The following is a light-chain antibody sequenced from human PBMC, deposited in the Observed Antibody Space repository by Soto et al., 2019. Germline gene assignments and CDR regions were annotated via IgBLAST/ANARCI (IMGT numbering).Light chain of an antibody. CDR3: AAWDGSLNNVL. Sequence: QSVPTQPPSASGTPGQRVTISCSGSGSSLGTNTVNWYRQLPGTAPKLLIYCNNQRPSGVPDRFSGSKSGTSASLAISGLQYEDEAEYYCAAWDGSLNNVLFGGGTKVTVL. V-gene: IGLV1-44*01. CDR1: GSSLGTNT. J-gene: IGLJ2*01. CDR2: CNN.